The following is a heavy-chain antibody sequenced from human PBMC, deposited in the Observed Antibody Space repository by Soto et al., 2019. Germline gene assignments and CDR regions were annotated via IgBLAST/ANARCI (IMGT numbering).Heavy chain of an antibody. CDR3: ARTHYDFWSGYPSNDAFDI. V-gene: IGHV4-39*01. J-gene: IGHJ3*02. CDR2: IYYSGST. D-gene: IGHD3-3*01. Sequence: SETLSLTCTVSGGSISSSSYYWGWIRQPPGKGLEWIGSIYYSGSTYYNPSLKSRVTISVDTSKNQFSLKLSSVTAADTAVYYCARTHYDFWSGYPSNDAFDIWGQGTMVTVSS. CDR1: GGSISSSSYY.